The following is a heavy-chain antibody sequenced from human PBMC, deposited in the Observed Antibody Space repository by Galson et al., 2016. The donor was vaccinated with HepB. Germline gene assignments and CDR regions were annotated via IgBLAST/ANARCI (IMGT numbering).Heavy chain of an antibody. V-gene: IGHV3-30*18. CDR2: ISYDGNSE. Sequence: SLRLSCAASGFPFSSYGMHWVRQAPDKGLQWVALISYDGNSEDYADSVKGRFTISRDNSKNTLYLQMKNVRPEDTAVYYCAKFRVIGSGAFRTFDIWGQGTAVTVSS. CDR3: AKFRVIGSGAFRTFDI. CDR1: GFPFSSYG. D-gene: IGHD3-10*01. J-gene: IGHJ3*02.